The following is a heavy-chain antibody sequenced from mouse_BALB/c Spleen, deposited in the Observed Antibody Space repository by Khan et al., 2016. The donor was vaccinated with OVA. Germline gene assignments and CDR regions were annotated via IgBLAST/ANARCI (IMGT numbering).Heavy chain of an antibody. CDR3: VRDGAYHRNDGWIAY. CDR1: GYTFTSYT. J-gene: IGHJ3*01. CDR2: INPSNGYT. V-gene: IGHV1-4*01. D-gene: IGHD2-14*01. Sequence: QIQLVQSGDELARPGASVKMSCKASGYTFTSYTIHWIKKRPGQGLEWIGYINPSNGYTNYNQKFKDKATLTTDKSSTTAYLQLSSLTSDDSAVYNGVRDGAYHRNDGWIAYWGQGTLVTVPA.